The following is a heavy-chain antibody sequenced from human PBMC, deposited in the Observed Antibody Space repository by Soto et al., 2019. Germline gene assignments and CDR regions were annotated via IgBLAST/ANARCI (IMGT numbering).Heavy chain of an antibody. J-gene: IGHJ2*01. CDR3: ARCYCSVGSCFTCWHFDL. CDR1: GYSFDTFG. CDR2: ISIEKGDT. D-gene: IGHD2-15*01. Sequence: QVQVVQSGAEVKKPGASVKVACKASGYSFDTFGMSWVRQAPGQGLEWMGWISIEKGDTNSAQKFQDRVTMTTDTSTSTTYMRLRSLTSDDTAVYYWARCYCSVGSCFTCWHFDLWGRGTLVTVSS. V-gene: IGHV1-18*01.